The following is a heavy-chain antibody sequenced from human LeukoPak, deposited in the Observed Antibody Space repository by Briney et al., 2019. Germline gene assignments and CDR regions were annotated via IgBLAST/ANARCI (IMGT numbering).Heavy chain of an antibody. D-gene: IGHD2-2*01. Sequence: ASVKVSCKASGYTFTGYYMRWVRQAPGQGLEWMGWINPNSGGTNYAQKFQGRVTMTRDTSISTAYMELSRLRSDDTAVYYCARGPIVVVPAALWAWFDPWGQGTLVTVSS. CDR1: GYTFTGYY. CDR2: INPNSGGT. CDR3: ARGPIVVVPAALWAWFDP. J-gene: IGHJ5*02. V-gene: IGHV1-2*02.